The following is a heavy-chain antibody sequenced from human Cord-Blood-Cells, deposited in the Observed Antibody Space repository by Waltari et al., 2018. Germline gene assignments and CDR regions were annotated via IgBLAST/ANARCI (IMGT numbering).Heavy chain of an antibody. CDR1: GGTFSSYA. Sequence: QVQLVQSGAAVKTPGSSVKVSCKASGGTFSSYAISWLRQAPGQGLEWLGGIIPIFGTANYAQKFQGRVTITADESTSTAYMELSSLRSEDTAVYYCAIRLLTYYYYGMDVWGQGTTVTVSS. D-gene: IGHD3-10*01. V-gene: IGHV1-69*01. CDR2: IIPIFGTA. CDR3: AIRLLTYYYYGMDV. J-gene: IGHJ6*02.